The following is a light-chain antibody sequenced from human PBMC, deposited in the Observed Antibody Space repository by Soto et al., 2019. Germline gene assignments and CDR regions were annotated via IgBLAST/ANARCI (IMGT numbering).Light chain of an antibody. CDR3: QQYNNWPRT. CDR2: GAS. Sequence: EIVMTQSPATLSVSPGERATLSCRASQSVSSNLAWYQQKPGQAPRLLIYGASTRATGIPARFSGSGSGTEFTFTISSLQSEDFAVYYCQQYNNWPRTFGPGTKVDIK. V-gene: IGKV3-15*01. J-gene: IGKJ3*01. CDR1: QSVSSN.